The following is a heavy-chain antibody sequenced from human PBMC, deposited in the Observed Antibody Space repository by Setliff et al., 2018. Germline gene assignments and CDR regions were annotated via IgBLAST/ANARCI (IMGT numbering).Heavy chain of an antibody. V-gene: IGHV3-33*08. Sequence: GGSLRLSCAASGFTFSTYRMHWVRQAPGKGLEWVAVIWDDGGNKYHADSVKGRFTISRDNSKNTLYLQMGSLRGEDKAVYYCARGGAFSYGYPLHHWGQGTLVTVSS. CDR1: GFTFSTYR. D-gene: IGHD5-18*01. CDR2: IWDDGGNK. J-gene: IGHJ5*02. CDR3: ARGGAFSYGYPLHH.